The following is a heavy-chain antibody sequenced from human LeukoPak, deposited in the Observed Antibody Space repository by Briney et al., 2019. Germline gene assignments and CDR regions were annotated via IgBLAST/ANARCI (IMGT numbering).Heavy chain of an antibody. D-gene: IGHD3-10*01. J-gene: IGHJ4*02. V-gene: IGHV3-66*01. CDR1: GFTVSSNY. CDR3: ARDPPLWFGELSNVGY. CDR2: IYSGGST. Sequence: GGSLRLSCAASGFTVSSNYMSWVRQAPGKGLEWVSVIYSGGSTYYADSVKGRFTISRDNSKNTLYLQMNSLRAEDTAVYYCARDPPLWFGELSNVGYWGQGTLVTVSS.